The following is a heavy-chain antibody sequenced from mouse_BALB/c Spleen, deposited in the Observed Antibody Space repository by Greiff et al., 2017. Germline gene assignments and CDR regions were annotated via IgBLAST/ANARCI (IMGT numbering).Heavy chain of an antibody. V-gene: IGHV5-9-3*01. CDR3: ARKGGGNPFDY. J-gene: IGHJ2*01. Sequence: EVKLVESGGGLVKPGGSLKLSCAASGFTFSSYAMSWVRQTPEKRLEWVATISSGGSYTYYPDSVKGRFTISRDNAKNTLYLQMSSLRSEDTAMYYCARKGGGNPFDYWGQGTTLTVSS. CDR1: GFTFSSYA. CDR2: ISSGGSYT. D-gene: IGHD2-1*01.